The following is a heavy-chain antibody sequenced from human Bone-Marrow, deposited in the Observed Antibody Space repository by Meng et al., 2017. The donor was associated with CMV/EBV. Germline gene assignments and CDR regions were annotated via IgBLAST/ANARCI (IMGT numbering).Heavy chain of an antibody. J-gene: IGHJ6*02. Sequence: SETLSLTCAVYGGSFSGYYWSWIRQPPGKGLEWIGEINHSGSTNYNPFLKSRVTISVDTSKNQFSLKLSSVTAADTAVYYCASLYCGGDSPGANYYGMDVWGQGTTVPVSS. CDR2: INHSGST. CDR3: ASLYCGGDSPGANYYGMDV. V-gene: IGHV4-34*01. D-gene: IGHD2-21*01. CDR1: GGSFSGYY.